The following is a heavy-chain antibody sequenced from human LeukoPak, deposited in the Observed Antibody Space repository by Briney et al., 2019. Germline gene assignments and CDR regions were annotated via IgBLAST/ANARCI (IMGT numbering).Heavy chain of an antibody. V-gene: IGHV5-51*01. CDR2: IYPGDSDT. D-gene: IGHD4-17*01. Sequence: RRGESLKISCKGSGYSFTSYWIGWVRQMPGKGLEWMGIIYPGDSDTRYSPSFQGQVTISADKSISTSYLQWSSLKASDTAMYYCARHVTYGLRSAFDIWGQGTVVTVSS. CDR3: ARHVTYGLRSAFDI. CDR1: GYSFTSYW. J-gene: IGHJ3*02.